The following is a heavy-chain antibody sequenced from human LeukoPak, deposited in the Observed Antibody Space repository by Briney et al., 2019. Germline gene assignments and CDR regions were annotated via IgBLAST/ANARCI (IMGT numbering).Heavy chain of an antibody. CDR2: IYHSGST. Sequence: PSETLSLTCTVSGGSISSSNYYWGWIRQPPGKGLEWIGSIYHSGSTYYNPSLKSRVTISVDTSKNQFSLKLSSVTAADTAVYYCARDGLWHWFDPWGQGTLVTVSS. V-gene: IGHV4-39*07. J-gene: IGHJ5*02. CDR1: GGSISSSNYY. D-gene: IGHD4/OR15-4a*01. CDR3: ARDGLWHWFDP.